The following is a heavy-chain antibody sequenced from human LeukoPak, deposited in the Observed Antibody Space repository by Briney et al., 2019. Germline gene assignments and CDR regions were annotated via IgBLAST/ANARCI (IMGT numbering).Heavy chain of an antibody. Sequence: PSETLSLTCAVSGGSIGSRNWWSWVRQPPGKGLQWIGEIYQSGSSIYNPSLRSRVTMSVDKSKDQLSLKLSSVTAADTAVYYCARGIGAADFWGQGILVTVSS. CDR3: ARGIGAADF. CDR1: GGSIGSRNW. D-gene: IGHD3-16*01. J-gene: IGHJ4*02. CDR2: IYQSGSS. V-gene: IGHV4-4*02.